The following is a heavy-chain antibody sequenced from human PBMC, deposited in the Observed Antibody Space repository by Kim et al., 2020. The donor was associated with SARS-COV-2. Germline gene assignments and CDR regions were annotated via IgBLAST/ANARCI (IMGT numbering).Heavy chain of an antibody. D-gene: IGHD1-20*01. CDR2: IIPIFGTA. J-gene: IGHJ6*02. CDR1: GGTFSSYA. CDR3: ARGGITGTEGYYYYGMDV. Sequence: SVKVSCKASGGTFSSYAISWVRQAPGQGLEWMGGIIPIFGTANYAQKFQGRVTITADESTSTAYMELSSLRSEDTAVYYCARGGITGTEGYYYYGMDVWGQGTTVTVSS. V-gene: IGHV1-69*13.